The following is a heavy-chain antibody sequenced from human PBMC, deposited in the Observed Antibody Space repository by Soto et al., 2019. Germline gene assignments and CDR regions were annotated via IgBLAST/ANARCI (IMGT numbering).Heavy chain of an antibody. CDR2: LCYSGST. CDR3: GRVEPLVRGLRWFDP. D-gene: IGHD3-10*01. V-gene: IGHV4-59*01. J-gene: IGHJ5*02. CDR1: GGSISGYY. Sequence: QVQLQESGPGLVKASETLSLTCTVSGGSISGYYWSWIRQPPGKGLAGIGYLCYSGSTNYTPSLRSRVTIEVDPSKNQCSLSLNSGTAADTAVYCCGRVEPLVRGLRWFDPWRQGTLVTVS.